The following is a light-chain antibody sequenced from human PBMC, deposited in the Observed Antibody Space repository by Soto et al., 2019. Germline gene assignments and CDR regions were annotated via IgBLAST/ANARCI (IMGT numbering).Light chain of an antibody. V-gene: IGLV1-47*01. Sequence: QSVLTQPPSASGTPGQRVTISCSGGSSNIGTNHVYWYQHLPGAAPKLLIYRNSLRPSGVPDRFSGSNSGTSASLAISGLRSDDEADYYCESWDGSLSGWVFGGGTKLTVL. CDR3: ESWDGSLSGWV. CDR1: SSNIGTNH. CDR2: RNS. J-gene: IGLJ3*02.